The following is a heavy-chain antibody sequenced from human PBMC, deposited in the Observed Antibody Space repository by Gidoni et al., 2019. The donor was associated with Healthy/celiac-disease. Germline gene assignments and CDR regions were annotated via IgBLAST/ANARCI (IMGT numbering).Heavy chain of an antibody. D-gene: IGHD2-15*01. CDR2: IKSKTDGGTT. CDR1: GFTFRNAW. CDR3: TQSGWYIRFYI. V-gene: IGHV3-15*01. Sequence: EVQLVESGGGLVKPGGSLRLSCAASGFTFRNAWMSWVRQAPGKGLEWVGRIKSKTDGGTTDYAAPVKGRFTISRDDSKNTLYLQMNSLKTEDTAVYYCTQSGWYIRFYIWGQGTMVTVSS. J-gene: IGHJ3*02.